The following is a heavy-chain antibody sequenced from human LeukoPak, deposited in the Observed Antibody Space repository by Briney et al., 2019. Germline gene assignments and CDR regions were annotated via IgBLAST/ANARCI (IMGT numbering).Heavy chain of an antibody. V-gene: IGHV1-8*03. CDR3: ATVLFIAAAGNAFDI. J-gene: IGHJ3*02. CDR1: GYTFTSYD. D-gene: IGHD6-13*01. CDR2: MNPNSGNT. Sequence: ASVKVSCKASGYTFTSYDINWVRQATGQGLEWMGWMNPNSGNTGYAQTFQGRVTITRNTSISTAYMELSSLRSEDTAVYYCATVLFIAAAGNAFDIWGQGTMVTVSS.